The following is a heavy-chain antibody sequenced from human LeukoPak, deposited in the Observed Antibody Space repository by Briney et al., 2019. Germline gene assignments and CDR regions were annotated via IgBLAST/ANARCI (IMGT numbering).Heavy chain of an antibody. CDR2: INPNSGGT. CDR3: ARDPHVLRFLEWLSLFDY. CDR1: GYTFTGYY. J-gene: IGHJ4*02. D-gene: IGHD3-3*01. Sequence: ASVKVSCKASGYTFTGYYMHWVRQAPGQGLEWMGWINPNSGGTNYAQKFRGRVTTTRDTSISTAYMELSRLRSDDTAVYYCARDPHVLRFLEWLSLFDYWGQGTLVTVSS. V-gene: IGHV1-2*02.